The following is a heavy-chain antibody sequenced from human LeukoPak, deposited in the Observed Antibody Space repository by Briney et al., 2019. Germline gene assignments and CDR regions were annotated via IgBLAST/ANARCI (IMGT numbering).Heavy chain of an antibody. D-gene: IGHD6-19*01. CDR2: INPNSGGT. J-gene: IGHJ4*01. Sequence: ASVKVSCRASGYTFTAYYIHWVRLAPGQGLEWMGWINPNSGGTHYAQKLQGRVTMTTDTSTSTAYMELRSLRSDDTAVYYCARDEEQWLVTEYWGQEPWSPSPQ. CDR3: ARDEEQWLVTEY. CDR1: GYTFTAYY. V-gene: IGHV1-2*02.